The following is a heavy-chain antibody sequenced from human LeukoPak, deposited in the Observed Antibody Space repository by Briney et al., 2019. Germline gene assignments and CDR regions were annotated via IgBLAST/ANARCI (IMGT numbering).Heavy chain of an antibody. D-gene: IGHD3-22*01. CDR2: IKSETDGGTS. J-gene: IGHJ4*02. CDR1: GFTFSYAY. Sequence: GGSLRLSCAASGFTFSYAYMTWVRQAPGKGLEWVGRIKSETDGGTSDYAAPVKGRFAISRDDSKNTLYLQMNSLKTEDTALYYCSTTLHYYDSGDKRSEDHWGQGTLVTVSS. CDR3: STTLHYYDSGDKRSEDH. V-gene: IGHV3-15*01.